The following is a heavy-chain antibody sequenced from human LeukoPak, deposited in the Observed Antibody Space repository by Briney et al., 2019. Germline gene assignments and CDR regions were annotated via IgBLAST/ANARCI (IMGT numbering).Heavy chain of an antibody. CDR2: ISGSGGST. CDR1: GFTFSSYG. J-gene: IGHJ5*02. Sequence: GGTLRLSCVASGFTFSSYGMSWVRQAPGKGLEWVSAISGSGGSTYYADSVKGRFTISRDNSKNTLYLQMNSLRAEDTAVYYCAKDKRIAAGLGWFDPWGQGTLVTVSS. V-gene: IGHV3-23*01. D-gene: IGHD6-13*01. CDR3: AKDKRIAAGLGWFDP.